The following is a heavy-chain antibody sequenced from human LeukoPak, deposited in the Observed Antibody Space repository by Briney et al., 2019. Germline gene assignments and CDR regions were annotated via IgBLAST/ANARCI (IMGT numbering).Heavy chain of an antibody. CDR2: IRYDGSNK. CDR1: GFTFSNFG. D-gene: IGHD6-13*01. Sequence: PGGSLRLSCAASGFTFSNFGMHWVRQAPGKGLEWVAFIRYDGSNKYYADSVKGRFTISRDNSKNTLYLQMNSLRAEDTAVYYCASSGQSSSSWYRSPTNWFDPWGQGTLVTVSS. CDR3: ASSGQSSSSWYRSPTNWFDP. V-gene: IGHV3-30*02. J-gene: IGHJ5*02.